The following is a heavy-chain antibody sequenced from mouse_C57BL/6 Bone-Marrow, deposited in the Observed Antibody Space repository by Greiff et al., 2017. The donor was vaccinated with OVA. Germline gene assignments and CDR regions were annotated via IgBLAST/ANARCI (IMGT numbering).Heavy chain of an antibody. Sequence: EVQLQESGPELVKPGASVKIPCKASGYTFTDYNMDWVKQSHGKSLEWIGDINPNNGGTIYNQKFKGKATLTVDKSSTTASIELRSLTSEDTAVYYCARGDYYGSRPFDYWGQGTTLTVSS. J-gene: IGHJ2*01. CDR3: ARGDYYGSRPFDY. V-gene: IGHV1-18*01. D-gene: IGHD1-1*01. CDR2: INPNNGGT. CDR1: GYTFTDYN.